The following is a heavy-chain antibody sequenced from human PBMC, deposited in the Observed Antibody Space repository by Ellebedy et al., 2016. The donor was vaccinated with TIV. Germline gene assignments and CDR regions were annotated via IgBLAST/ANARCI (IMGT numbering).Heavy chain of an antibody. Sequence: SETLSLTXTVSGGSISSGGYYWSWIRQHPGKGLEWIGYIYYSGTTYYKSSLRSRVTISVDTSKNQFSLKLSSVTAADTAVYYCARDRGGLVRGFTNTYYYYMDVWGKGTTVTVSS. D-gene: IGHD3-10*01. CDR1: GGSISSGGYY. J-gene: IGHJ6*03. V-gene: IGHV4-31*03. CDR2: IYYSGTT. CDR3: ARDRGGLVRGFTNTYYYYMDV.